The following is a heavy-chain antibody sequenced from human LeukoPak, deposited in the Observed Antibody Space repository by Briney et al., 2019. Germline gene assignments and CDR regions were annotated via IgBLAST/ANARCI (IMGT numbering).Heavy chain of an antibody. Sequence: GGSLRLSCAASGFTFSTYAISWVRQTPGKGLEWVSAASGGGDYTYYADSVRGRFTISRDNSKNTVFLQMHSLRAEDTAVYYCAKDLRAGYYHDSCYDRSPWGQGTLVTVSS. CDR2: ASGGGDYT. D-gene: IGHD3-22*01. CDR3: AKDLRAGYYHDSCYDRSP. CDR1: GFTFSTYA. V-gene: IGHV3-23*01. J-gene: IGHJ5*02.